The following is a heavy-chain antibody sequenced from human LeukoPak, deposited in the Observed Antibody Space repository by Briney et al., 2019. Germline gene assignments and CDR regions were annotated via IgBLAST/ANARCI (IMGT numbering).Heavy chain of an antibody. D-gene: IGHD3-10*01. CDR1: GFTFSNYG. Sequence: PGGSLRLSCAASGFTFSNYGMHWVRQAPGKGLEWVAVVWHDGSNKYYADSVKGQFTISRDNSKNTLYLLMNSLRAEDTALYYCSGNFDFWGQGTLVTVSS. CDR3: SGNFDF. V-gene: IGHV3-33*01. CDR2: VWHDGSNK. J-gene: IGHJ4*02.